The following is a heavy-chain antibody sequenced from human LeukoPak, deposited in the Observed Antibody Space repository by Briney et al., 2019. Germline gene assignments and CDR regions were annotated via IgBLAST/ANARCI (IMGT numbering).Heavy chain of an antibody. CDR3: ARGRASGWSDAFDI. Sequence: PSETLSLTCTVSGGSISGYYWSWIRQPPGKGLEWIAYIYYNGISNYNPSLKSRVTISVDTSKNQFSLNLNSVTAADTAVYYCARGRASGWSDAFDIWGQGTMVTVSS. J-gene: IGHJ3*02. D-gene: IGHD6-19*01. V-gene: IGHV4-59*01. CDR2: IYYNGIS. CDR1: GGSISGYY.